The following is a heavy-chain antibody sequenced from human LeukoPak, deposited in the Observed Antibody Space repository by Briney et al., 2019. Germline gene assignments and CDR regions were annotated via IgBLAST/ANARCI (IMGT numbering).Heavy chain of an antibody. CDR3: ARSRDLWFGEFKH. Sequence: ASVKVSCKASGYTFTGYYMHWVRQAPGQGLEWMGWINPNSGGTNYAQKFQGRVTMTRDTSISTAYMELSRVRSDDTAVYYCARSRDLWFGEFKHWGQGTLVTVSS. CDR1: GYTFTGYY. D-gene: IGHD3-10*01. J-gene: IGHJ4*02. CDR2: INPNSGGT. V-gene: IGHV1-2*02.